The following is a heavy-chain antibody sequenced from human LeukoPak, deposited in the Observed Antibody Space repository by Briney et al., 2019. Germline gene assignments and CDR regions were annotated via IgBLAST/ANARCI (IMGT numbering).Heavy chain of an antibody. CDR2: INHSGST. V-gene: IGHV4-34*01. CDR3: ARGWNHYFDY. D-gene: IGHD1-1*01. J-gene: IGHJ4*02. CDR1: GFTFSSYA. Sequence: GSLRLSCAASGFTFSSYAMSWVRQPPGKGLEWIGEINHSGSTNYNPSLKSRVTISVDTSKNQFSLKLSSVTAADTAVYYCARGWNHYFDYWGQGTLVTVSS.